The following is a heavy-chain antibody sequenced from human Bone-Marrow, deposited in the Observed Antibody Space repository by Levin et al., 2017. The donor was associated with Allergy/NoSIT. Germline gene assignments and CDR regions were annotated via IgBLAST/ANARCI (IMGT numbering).Heavy chain of an antibody. CDR2: LGSAGDT. J-gene: IGHJ6*02. Sequence: SCAASGFTFNSYDMHWVRHATGKGLEWVSSLGSAGDTYYPGSVKGRFTISRENAKNSVYLQMNSLRAGDTAVYYCVRSDEGGMDVWGQGTTVTVSS. CDR1: GFTFNSYD. V-gene: IGHV3-13*01. CDR3: VRSDEGGMDV.